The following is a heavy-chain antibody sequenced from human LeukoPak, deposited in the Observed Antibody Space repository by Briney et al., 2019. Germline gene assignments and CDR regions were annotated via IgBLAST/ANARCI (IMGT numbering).Heavy chain of an antibody. CDR1: GYTFISYG. D-gene: IGHD4-17*01. Sequence: ASVKVSCKTSGYTFISYGITWVRQAPGQGLEWMGWISVYNGNTNYAQKLQGRVTMTTDTSTSTAYMELRSLRSDDTAVYYCARDEGMTTVTTLDVWGKGTTVTISS. V-gene: IGHV1-18*01. J-gene: IGHJ6*04. CDR3: ARDEGMTTVTTLDV. CDR2: ISVYNGNT.